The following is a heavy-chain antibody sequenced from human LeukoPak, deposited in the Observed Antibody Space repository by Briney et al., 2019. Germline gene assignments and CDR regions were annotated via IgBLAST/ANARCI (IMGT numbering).Heavy chain of an antibody. Sequence: SETLSLTCTVSGGSISSYSRSWVRQPPGKGLEWIGYIYFSGNTNYNPSLKSRVTISVDTSKNQFSLKLSSVTAADTAVYYCARRYCSGGNCYADVWGKGITVTVSS. CDR2: IYFSGNT. V-gene: IGHV4-59*08. D-gene: IGHD2-15*01. CDR1: GGSISSYS. J-gene: IGHJ6*03. CDR3: ARRYCSGGNCYADV.